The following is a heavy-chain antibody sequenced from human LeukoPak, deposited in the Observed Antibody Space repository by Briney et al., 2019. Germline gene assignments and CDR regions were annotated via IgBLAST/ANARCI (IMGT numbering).Heavy chain of an antibody. CDR3: AREEAAGTDFDY. Sequence: NASETLSLTCTVSGGSISSYYWSWIRQPPGKGLEWIGYIYYSGSTNYNPSLKSRVTISVDTSKNQFSLKLSSVTAADTAVYYCAREEAAGTDFDYWGQGTLVTVSS. J-gene: IGHJ4*02. CDR2: IYYSGST. D-gene: IGHD6-13*01. V-gene: IGHV4-59*01. CDR1: GGSISSYY.